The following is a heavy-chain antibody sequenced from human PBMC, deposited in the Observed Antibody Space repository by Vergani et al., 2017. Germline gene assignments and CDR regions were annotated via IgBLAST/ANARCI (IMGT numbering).Heavy chain of an antibody. CDR2: MPHSGDT. CDR1: DSSIMTNPY. J-gene: IGHJ6*02. D-gene: IGHD3-10*01. CDR3: ARHRGSGGFFPSSYFYGMYV. V-gene: IGHV4-38-2*01. Sequence: VQLQESGPGLVKASETLTLTFDVSDSSIMTNPYWGWFRQSPGKGLECIGCMPHSGDTQYSSSLKRRVSISIVSSSKFSLNLTSVTAPDTAIYYCARHRGSGGFFPSSYFYGMYVWVHGTTVTVSS.